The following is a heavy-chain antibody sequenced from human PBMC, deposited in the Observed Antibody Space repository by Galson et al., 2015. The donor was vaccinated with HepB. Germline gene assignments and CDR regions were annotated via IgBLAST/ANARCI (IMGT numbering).Heavy chain of an antibody. CDR1: GYDFNKYG. CDR3: ARDSRLELQLNNYYSYGMDV. J-gene: IGHJ6*02. Sequence: SVKASCTASGYDFNKYGLSWVRQAPGQGLEWMGCVSGYDGSANYAPKFQGRVTMTTQTSTGTAFMEMRSLRSDDTAVYYCARDSRLELQLNNYYSYGMDVWGQGTAVVVS. D-gene: IGHD1-7*01. V-gene: IGHV1-18*01. CDR2: VSGYDGSA.